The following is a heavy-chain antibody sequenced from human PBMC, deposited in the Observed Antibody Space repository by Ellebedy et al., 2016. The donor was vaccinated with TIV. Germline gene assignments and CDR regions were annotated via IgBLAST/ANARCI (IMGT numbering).Heavy chain of an antibody. CDR2: INHSGST. CDR1: GGSFSGYY. V-gene: IGHV4-34*01. D-gene: IGHD6-19*01. J-gene: IGHJ5*02. CDR3: ARGRGQGLVRNNWFDP. Sequence: MPSETLSLTCAVYGGSFSGYYWSWIRQPPGKGLEWIGEINHSGSTNYNPSLKSRFTISVDTSKNQFSLKLSSVTAADTAVYYCARGRGQGLVRNNWFDPWGQGTLVTVSS.